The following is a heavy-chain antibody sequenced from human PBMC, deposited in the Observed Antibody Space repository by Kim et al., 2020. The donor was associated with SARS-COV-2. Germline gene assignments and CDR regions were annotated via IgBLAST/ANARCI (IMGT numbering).Heavy chain of an antibody. V-gene: IGHV7-4-1*02. D-gene: IGHD2-15*01. J-gene: IGHJ4*02. CDR1: GYTYTDYA. CDR3: ARDRSDRWPYFFDY. CDR2: INMLTRKP. Sequence: ASVKVSCKASGYTYTDYAVHWIRQVPGQGLEWMGWINMLTRKPTYAQDFVGRFVFSLDTSVSTTYLQINDLKAEDTAIYYCARDRSDRWPYFFDYWGQGTLVTVSS.